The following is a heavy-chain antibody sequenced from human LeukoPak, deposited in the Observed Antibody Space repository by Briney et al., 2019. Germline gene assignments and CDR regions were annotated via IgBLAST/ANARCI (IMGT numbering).Heavy chain of an antibody. J-gene: IGHJ4*02. CDR1: GFTVSSNF. D-gene: IGHD5-18*01. V-gene: IGHV3-66*01. CDR3: ARKYTYGLD. CDR2: IYSGGNT. Sequence: GGSLRLSYAASGFTVSSNFMSWVRQAPGQGLELVSVIYSGGNTYYADSVRGRFTIFRDNSKNTLYLQMNSLRAEDTAMYYCARKYTYGLDWGQGTLVTVSS.